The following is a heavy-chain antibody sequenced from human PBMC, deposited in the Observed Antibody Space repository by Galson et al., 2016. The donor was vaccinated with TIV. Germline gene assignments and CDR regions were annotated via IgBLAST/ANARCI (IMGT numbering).Heavy chain of an antibody. V-gene: IGHV3-9*01. J-gene: IGHJ6*02. CDR1: GFTFDDYA. Sequence: SLRLSCAASGFTFDDYAMHWVRQPPGKGLEWVSSINWHGNSVVYADSVKGRFTSSRDNGKTSLYLQTNSLRPEDTALYYCAKDRAADASMDYYFYHAMGVWGHGTAVTVSS. CDR3: AKDRAADASMDYYFYHAMGV. CDR2: INWHGNSV. D-gene: IGHD5-18*01.